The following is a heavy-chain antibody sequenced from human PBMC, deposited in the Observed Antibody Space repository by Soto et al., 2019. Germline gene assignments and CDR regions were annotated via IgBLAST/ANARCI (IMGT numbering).Heavy chain of an antibody. CDR1: GFTFSNAW. V-gene: IGHV3-15*01. Sequence: EVQLVESGGGLVKPGGSLRLSCAASGFTFSNAWMSWVRQAPGKGLEWVGRIKSKTDGGTTDYAAPVKGRFTISRDDSKNTLYLQMNSLKTEDTAVYYCTTRRTYSSGWYFSDYWGQGTLVTVSS. CDR2: IKSKTDGGTT. J-gene: IGHJ4*02. CDR3: TTRRTYSSGWYFSDY. D-gene: IGHD6-19*01.